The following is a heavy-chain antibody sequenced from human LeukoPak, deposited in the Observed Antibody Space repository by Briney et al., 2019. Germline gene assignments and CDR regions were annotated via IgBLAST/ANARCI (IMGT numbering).Heavy chain of an antibody. J-gene: IGHJ5*02. CDR2: MNPNSGNT. D-gene: IGHD2-2*01. Sequence: ASVKFSCKASGYTFTSYDINWVRQATGQGLEWMGWMNPNSGNTGYAQKFQGRVTITRNTSISTAYMELSSLRSEDTAMFYCARDVGCSSISCHNWFDPWGQGTLVTVSS. CDR1: GYTFTSYD. V-gene: IGHV1-8*03. CDR3: ARDVGCSSISCHNWFDP.